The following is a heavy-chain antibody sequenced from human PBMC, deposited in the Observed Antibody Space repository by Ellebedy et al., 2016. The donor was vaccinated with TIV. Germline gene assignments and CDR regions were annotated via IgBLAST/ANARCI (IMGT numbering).Heavy chain of an antibody. J-gene: IGHJ4*02. V-gene: IGHV3-74*01. CDR2: ISSDGSST. Sequence: GESLKISCAASGFTFRAYWMHWVRQAPGKGLVWVSRISSDGSSTTYADSVKGRFTISRDNAKNTLYLQMSSLRAEDTAVYYCARDGDGDYPIDYWGQGTLVTVSS. CDR3: ARDGDGDYPIDY. CDR1: GFTFRAYW. D-gene: IGHD4-17*01.